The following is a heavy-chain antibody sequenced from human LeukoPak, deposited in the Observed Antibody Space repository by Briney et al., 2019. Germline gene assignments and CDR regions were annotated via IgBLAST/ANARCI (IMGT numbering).Heavy chain of an antibody. V-gene: IGHV3-48*03. CDR3: ARSFGDSYYYYGMDV. J-gene: IGHJ6*02. CDR1: GFTFNTYE. D-gene: IGHD4-17*01. CDR2: ISSGGSYI. Sequence: GGSLRLSCAASGFTFNTYEMNWVRQAPGKGLEWVSYISSGGSYIYYADSVKGRFTISRDNAKNSLYLQMNSLRAEDTAVYYCARSFGDSYYYYGMDVWGQGTTVTVSS.